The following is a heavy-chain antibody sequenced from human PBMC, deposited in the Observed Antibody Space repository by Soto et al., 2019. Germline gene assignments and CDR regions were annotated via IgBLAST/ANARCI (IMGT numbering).Heavy chain of an antibody. CDR2: ISSSGSTI. CDR3: ARTLATIKDYYYGMDV. Sequence: VGSLRLSCAASGFTFSDYYMSWIRQAPGKGLEWVSYISSSGSTIYYADSVKGRFTISRDNAKNSLYLQMNSLRAEDTAVYYCARTLATIKDYYYGMDVWGQGTTVTVSS. CDR1: GFTFSDYY. J-gene: IGHJ6*02. V-gene: IGHV3-11*01. D-gene: IGHD5-12*01.